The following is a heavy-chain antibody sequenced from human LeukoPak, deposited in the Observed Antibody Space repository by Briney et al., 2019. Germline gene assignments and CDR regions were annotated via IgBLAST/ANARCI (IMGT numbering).Heavy chain of an antibody. CDR3: ARDRLLEDRDYHYYYYMDV. V-gene: IGHV3-21*01. Sequence: GGSLRLSCAVSGFTLSSYTINWVRQAPGKGLEWVSSISSSGTYIYYADSVKGRFTISGDNAKNSLSLQMNSLRAEDTAVYYCARDRLLEDRDYHYYYYMDVWGIGTTVAVSS. CDR2: ISSSGTYI. J-gene: IGHJ6*03. CDR1: GFTLSSYT. D-gene: IGHD1-1*01.